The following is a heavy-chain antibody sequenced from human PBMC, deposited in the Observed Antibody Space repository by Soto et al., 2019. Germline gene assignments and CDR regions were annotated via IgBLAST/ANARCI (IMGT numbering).Heavy chain of an antibody. Sequence: QVQLVESGGAGVQPGGSLGPSFAAPGFTLSTNGMHGVPRAPARGLGWVAVISYDGSNKYYADSVKGRFTISRDNSKNTLYLQMNSLRAEDTAVYYCAKDRGWELLGTDGMDVWGQGTTVTVSS. CDR1: GFTLSTNG. CDR2: ISYDGSNK. CDR3: AKDRGWELLGTDGMDV. D-gene: IGHD1-26*01. J-gene: IGHJ6*02. V-gene: IGHV3-30*18.